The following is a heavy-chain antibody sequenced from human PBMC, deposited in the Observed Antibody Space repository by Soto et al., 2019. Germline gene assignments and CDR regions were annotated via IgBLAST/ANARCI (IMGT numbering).Heavy chain of an antibody. Sequence: PVGSLRLSCAASGFTLSRHWMHWVRQAPGKGLVWVSRINSDGSSINYADSVKGRFTISRDNAKNTLYLQMNSLRAEDTAVYYCARVGDGYDVFDIWGQGTMVT. CDR2: INSDGSSI. CDR3: ARVGDGYDVFDI. D-gene: IGHD3-16*01. J-gene: IGHJ3*02. V-gene: IGHV3-74*01. CDR1: GFTLSRHW.